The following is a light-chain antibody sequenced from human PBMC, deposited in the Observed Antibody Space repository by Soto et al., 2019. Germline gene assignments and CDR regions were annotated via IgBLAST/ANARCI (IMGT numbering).Light chain of an antibody. CDR2: DAS. V-gene: IGKV1-5*01. Sequence: GARVTITCRASQSITTFLAWYQQKPGKAPQILIYDASKLEPGVPSRLSGGGSGTEFTLTISSLQSEDFATYYCQQSYSSPPTFGQGTKVDI. CDR1: QSITTF. CDR3: QQSYSSPPT. J-gene: IGKJ1*01.